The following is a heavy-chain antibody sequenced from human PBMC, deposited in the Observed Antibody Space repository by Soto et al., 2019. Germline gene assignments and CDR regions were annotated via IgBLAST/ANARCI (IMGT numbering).Heavy chain of an antibody. CDR1: GFSFYNYW. CDR2: IKPDGSDK. Sequence: EVQLVESGGGLVQPGESLRLSCAASGFSFYNYWMNWVRQAPGKGPEWVANIKPDGSDKNYVDSVKGRFTISRDNAKNSLFLQMNILRAEDTAVYYCARGSSNAFDIWGQGTMVTVSS. J-gene: IGHJ3*02. CDR3: ARGSSNAFDI. V-gene: IGHV3-7*02.